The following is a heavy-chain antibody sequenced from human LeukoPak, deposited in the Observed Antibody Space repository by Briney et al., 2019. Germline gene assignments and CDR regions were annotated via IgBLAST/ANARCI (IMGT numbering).Heavy chain of an antibody. CDR3: ARTRGMRTPFDY. Sequence: PSETLSLTCAVSGGSISSNNWWNWVRQPPGKGLEWIGDIRHSGSTNYNPSLKSRVTISVDTSKNQFSLKLSSVTAADTAVYYCARTRGMRTPFDYWGQGTLVTVSS. CDR2: IRHSGST. CDR1: GGSISSNNW. V-gene: IGHV4-4*02. D-gene: IGHD3-16*01. J-gene: IGHJ4*02.